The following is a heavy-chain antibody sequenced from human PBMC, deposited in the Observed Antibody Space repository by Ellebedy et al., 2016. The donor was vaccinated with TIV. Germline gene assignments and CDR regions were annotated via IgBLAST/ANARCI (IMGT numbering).Heavy chain of an antibody. Sequence: GESLKISCAASGFTFRRHGMTWVRQAPGKGLEWVANIHQDGSDKHYVDSVKGRFTISRDNAKNSLYLQMNSLRAEDTAVYYCAQRGADYWGQGTPVAVSS. CDR3: AQRGADY. CDR2: IHQDGSDK. V-gene: IGHV3-7*03. CDR1: GFTFRRHG. J-gene: IGHJ4*02. D-gene: IGHD3-16*01.